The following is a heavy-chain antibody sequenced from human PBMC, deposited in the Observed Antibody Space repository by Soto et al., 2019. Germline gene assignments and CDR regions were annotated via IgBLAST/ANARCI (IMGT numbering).Heavy chain of an antibody. V-gene: IGHV3-30-3*01. Sequence: GGSLRLSCAASGFTFSSYAMHWVRQAPGKGLEWVAIISYDGDTIYYADSVKGRFTISRDSSKNTVSLEMTSLRAEDTAVYYCAKGGRQWLVTSDFNYWGQGALVTVSS. J-gene: IGHJ4*02. CDR1: GFTFSSYA. CDR3: AKGGRQWLVTSDFNY. D-gene: IGHD6-19*01. CDR2: ISYDGDTI.